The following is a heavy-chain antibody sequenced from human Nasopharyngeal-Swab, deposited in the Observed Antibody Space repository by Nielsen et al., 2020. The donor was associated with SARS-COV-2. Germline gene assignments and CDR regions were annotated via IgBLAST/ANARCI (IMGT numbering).Heavy chain of an antibody. J-gene: IGHJ4*02. Sequence: SVKVSCKTSGDTFTNSAISWVRQAPGQGLEWMGGIVPALGLPNYAQKFRGRVTISADRSTTTSYLELSSLRSEDTAIYYCAREGEYGAYDAPDYWGQGTLVTVAS. V-gene: IGHV1-69*10. CDR2: IVPALGLP. D-gene: IGHD5-12*01. CDR3: AREGEYGAYDAPDY. CDR1: GDTFTNSA.